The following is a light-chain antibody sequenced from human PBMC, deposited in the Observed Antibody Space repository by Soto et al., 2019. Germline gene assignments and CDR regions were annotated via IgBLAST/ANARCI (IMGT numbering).Light chain of an antibody. Sequence: DIQMTQSPSAMSASVGDRVTITCRASQTVSIYLNWYRQKPGKAPELLIFAASDLQSGVPSRFSGSGSGTDFTLTISSLQPEDFATYYCQQTYSSPQTFGQGTKVDI. CDR3: QQTYSSPQT. CDR2: AAS. CDR1: QTVSIY. J-gene: IGKJ1*01. V-gene: IGKV1-39*01.